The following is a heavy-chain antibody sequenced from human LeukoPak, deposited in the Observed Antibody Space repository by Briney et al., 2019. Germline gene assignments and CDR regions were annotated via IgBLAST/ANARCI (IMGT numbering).Heavy chain of an antibody. J-gene: IGHJ4*02. CDR2: IGGSGGTT. V-gene: IGHV3-23*01. CDR1: GFIFSTYA. D-gene: IGHD3-22*01. Sequence: PGGSLRLSCASCGFIFSTYAVSWVRQAPGEGLEWVSAIGGSGGTTYYADSVKGRFTISRDISKNTLYLQMNSLRAEDTAVYYCAKRDSSGYYYFDYWAREPWSPSPQ. CDR3: AKRDSSGYYYFDY.